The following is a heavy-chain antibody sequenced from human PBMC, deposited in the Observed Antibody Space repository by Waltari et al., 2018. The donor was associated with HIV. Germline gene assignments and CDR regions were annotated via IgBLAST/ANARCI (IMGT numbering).Heavy chain of an antibody. Sequence: DVQLEGSGGGLVQPGGSLSLAGAASGFTFNTFGSNWVRPAPGKGLEWVSDISTSSRPIYYADSVKGRFTISRDDAKNSLYLEMNSLRADDTAVYYCARESYYYDSSGYPLAYWGQGILVTVSS. V-gene: IGHV3-48*04. CDR1: GFTFNTFG. CDR2: ISTSSRPI. J-gene: IGHJ4*02. D-gene: IGHD3-22*01. CDR3: ARESYYYDSSGYPLAY.